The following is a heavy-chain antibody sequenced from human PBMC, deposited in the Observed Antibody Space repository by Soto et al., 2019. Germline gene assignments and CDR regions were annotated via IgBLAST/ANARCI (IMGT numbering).Heavy chain of an antibody. D-gene: IGHD5-18*01. V-gene: IGHV1-18*01. CDR2: ISAYNGNT. J-gene: IGHJ6*02. CDR1: GYTFTSYG. Sequence: ASVKVSCKASGYTFTSYGISWVRQAPGQGLEWMGWISAYNGNTNYAQKLQGRVTMTTDTSTSTAYMELRSLRSDDTAVYYCARDGYSGHDTQPEVDTAMVTVSYVYYGMDVWGQGTTVTVSS. CDR3: ARDGYSGHDTQPEVDTAMVTVSYVYYGMDV.